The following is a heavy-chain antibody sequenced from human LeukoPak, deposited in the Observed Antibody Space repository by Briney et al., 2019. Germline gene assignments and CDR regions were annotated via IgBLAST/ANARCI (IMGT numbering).Heavy chain of an antibody. V-gene: IGHV4-39*01. D-gene: IGHD3-22*01. Sequence: SETLSLTCTVCGGSVSSSSFYWSWIRQPPGKGLEWLGTVYYTGSTYYNPSLKSRVTISEDTSRNQFSLKLNSVTAADTAVYYCARGSGTYYYDSGGYLNWFDPWGQGILVTVSS. CDR3: ARGSGTYYYDSGGYLNWFDP. CDR1: GGSVSSSSFY. J-gene: IGHJ5*02. CDR2: VYYTGST.